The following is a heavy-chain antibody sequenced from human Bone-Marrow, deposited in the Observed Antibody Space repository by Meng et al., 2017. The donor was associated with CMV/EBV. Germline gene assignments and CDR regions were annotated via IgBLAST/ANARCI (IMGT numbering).Heavy chain of an antibody. J-gene: IGHJ6*02. V-gene: IGHV4-59*05. CDR3: ARRRHYYGMDV. CDR1: GFTFSSYW. Sequence: ESLKISCAASGFTFSSYWMHWVRQVPGKGLEWIGSIYYSGSTYYNPSLKSRVTISVDTSKNQFSLKLSSVTAADTAVYYCARRRHYYGMDVWGQGTTVTVSS. CDR2: IYYSGST. D-gene: IGHD6-25*01.